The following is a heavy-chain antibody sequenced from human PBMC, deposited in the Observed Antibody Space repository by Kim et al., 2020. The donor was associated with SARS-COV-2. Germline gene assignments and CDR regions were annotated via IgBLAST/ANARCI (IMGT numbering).Heavy chain of an antibody. D-gene: IGHD3-22*01. CDR2: ISYDGSNK. CDR1: GFTFSSYG. V-gene: IGHV3-33*05. CDR3: ARDLFRYYDSSSEGAFDI. Sequence: GGSLRLSCAASGFTFSSYGMHWVRQAPGKGLEWVAVISYDGSNKYYADSVKGRFTISRDNSKNTLYLQMNSLRAEDTAVYYCARDLFRYYDSSSEGAFDIWGQGTMVTVSS. J-gene: IGHJ3*02.